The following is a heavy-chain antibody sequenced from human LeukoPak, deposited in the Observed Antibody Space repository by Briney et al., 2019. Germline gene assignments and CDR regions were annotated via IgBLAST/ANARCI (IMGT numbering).Heavy chain of an antibody. D-gene: IGHD5-24*01. Sequence: GRSLRLSCAASGFTFDDYAMHWVRRVPGKGLEWVSGITWNSGSRGYADSVKGRFTISRDNAKNSLYLQMNSLSPEDTALYYCAKEAGRDDFWDYFDCWGQGTLVTVSS. CDR2: ITWNSGSR. CDR3: AKEAGRDDFWDYFDC. CDR1: GFTFDDYA. V-gene: IGHV3-9*01. J-gene: IGHJ4*02.